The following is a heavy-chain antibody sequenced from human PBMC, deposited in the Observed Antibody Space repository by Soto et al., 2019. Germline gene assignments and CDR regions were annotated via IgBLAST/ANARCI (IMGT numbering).Heavy chain of an antibody. D-gene: IGHD3-16*02. CDR3: AKLEGSYRLPGHLNWYFDL. V-gene: IGHV3-23*01. J-gene: IGHJ2*01. CDR1: GFTFSSYA. Sequence: EVQLLESGGGLVQPGGSLRLSCAASGFTFSSYAMSWVRQAPGKGREWVSAISGSGGSTYYADSVKGRFTISRDNSKNTLYLQMHSLRAEDTAVYYCAKLEGSYRLPGHLNWYFDLWGRGTLFTVAS. CDR2: ISGSGGST.